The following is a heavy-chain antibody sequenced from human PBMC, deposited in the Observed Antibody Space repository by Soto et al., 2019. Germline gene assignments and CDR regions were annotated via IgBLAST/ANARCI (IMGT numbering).Heavy chain of an antibody. D-gene: IGHD3-22*01. CDR3: ARGYDSSGYYGWYFDL. CDR1: GGSISSYY. J-gene: IGHJ2*01. V-gene: IGHV4-59*01. CDR2: IYYSGST. Sequence: QVQLQESGPGLVKPSETLSLTCTVSGGSISSYYWSWIRQPPGKGLEWIGYIYYSGSTNYNPSLKSRVTISVDTSKNQFSLKLSSVTAADTAVYYCARGYDSSGYYGWYFDLWGRGTLVTVSS.